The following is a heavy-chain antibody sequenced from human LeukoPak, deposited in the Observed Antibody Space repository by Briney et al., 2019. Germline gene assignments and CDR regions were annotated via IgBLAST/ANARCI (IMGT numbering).Heavy chain of an antibody. V-gene: IGHV3-48*01. Sequence: GGSLRLSCAASGFTFSSYSMNWVRQAPGKGLEWVPYISSSSSTIYYADSVKGRFTISRDNAKNSLYLQMNSLRAEDTAVYYCVRSMVRGDVFDYWGQGTLVTVSS. J-gene: IGHJ4*02. CDR3: VRSMVRGDVFDY. D-gene: IGHD3-10*01. CDR2: ISSSSSTI. CDR1: GFTFSSYS.